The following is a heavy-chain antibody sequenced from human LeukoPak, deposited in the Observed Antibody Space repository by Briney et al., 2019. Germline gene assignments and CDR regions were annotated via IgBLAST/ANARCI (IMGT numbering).Heavy chain of an antibody. CDR3: ARDFSGTAYYFDY. CDR1: GYTFTGYY. D-gene: IGHD1-1*01. CDR2: INPNSGGT. V-gene: IGHV1-2*02. Sequence: ASVTVSCKASGYTFTGYYMHWVRQAPGQGLEWMGWINPNSGGTNYAQKFQGRVTMTRDTSISTAYMELSRLRSDDTAVYYCARDFSGTAYYFDYWGQGTLVTVSS. J-gene: IGHJ4*02.